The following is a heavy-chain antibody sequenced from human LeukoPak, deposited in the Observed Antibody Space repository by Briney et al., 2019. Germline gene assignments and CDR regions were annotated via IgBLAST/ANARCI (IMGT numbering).Heavy chain of an antibody. J-gene: IGHJ3*02. CDR1: GGSISSNNYY. CDR3: ASRASSNWYYVSAFAI. V-gene: IGHV4-39*01. CDR2: IYYSGST. D-gene: IGHD6-13*01. Sequence: PSETLSLTCSVSGGSISSNNYYWGWIRQPPGKGLEWIGSIYYSGSTYYNPSLKSRVTISIDTSKNQFSLKLTSVTAADTAVYYRASRASSNWYYVSAFAIWGQGTMVTVSS.